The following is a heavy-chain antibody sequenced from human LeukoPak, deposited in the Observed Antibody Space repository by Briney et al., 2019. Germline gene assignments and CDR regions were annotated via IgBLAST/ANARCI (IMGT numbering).Heavy chain of an antibody. CDR1: GGSISNYY. CDR2: IYTSGGT. V-gene: IGHV4-4*07. D-gene: IGHD6-19*01. CDR3: ARAAEYSSGWYLFDF. Sequence: SETLSLTCTVSGGSISNYYWTWIRQPAGKGLEWIGRIYTSGGTNYNPSLKSRVTMSVDTSTNQFSLKLSSVTAAHTAMYYCARAAEYSSGWYLFDFWGQGILVTVSA. J-gene: IGHJ4*02.